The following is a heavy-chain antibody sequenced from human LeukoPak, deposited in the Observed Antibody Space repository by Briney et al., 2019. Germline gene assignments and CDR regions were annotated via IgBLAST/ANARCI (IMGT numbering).Heavy chain of an antibody. CDR3: ARDGSSSPPIVAFDI. D-gene: IGHD6-13*01. CDR1: GYTFTGYY. J-gene: IGHJ3*02. CDR2: INPNSGGT. V-gene: IGHV1-2*02. Sequence: GASVKVSCKASGYTFTGYYMHWVRQAPGQGLEWMGWINPNSGGTNYAQKFQGRVTMTRDTSISTAYMELSRLRSDDTAVYYCARDGSSSPPIVAFDIWGQGTMVTVSS.